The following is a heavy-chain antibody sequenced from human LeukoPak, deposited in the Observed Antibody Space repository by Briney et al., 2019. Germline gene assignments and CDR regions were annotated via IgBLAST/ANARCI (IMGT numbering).Heavy chain of an antibody. D-gene: IGHD3-22*01. CDR2: INPSGGST. V-gene: IGHV1-46*01. Sequence: ASVKVSCKASGYTFTSYYMHWVRQAPGQGLEWMGIINPSGGSTSYAQKFQGRVTMTRDTSTSTVYMELSSLRSEDTAVYYCARGGREDSSGYVPDAFDIWGQGTMVTVSS. CDR1: GYTFTSYY. J-gene: IGHJ3*02. CDR3: ARGGREDSSGYVPDAFDI.